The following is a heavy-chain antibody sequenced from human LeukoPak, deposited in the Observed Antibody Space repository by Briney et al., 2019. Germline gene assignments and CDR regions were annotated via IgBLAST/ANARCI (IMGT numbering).Heavy chain of an antibody. V-gene: IGHV3-53*01. CDR2: IYSDNT. D-gene: IGHD6-19*01. CDR3: ARFLSSGWRHPGTDY. J-gene: IGHJ4*02. CDR1: GFTVSSNS. Sequence: QPGGSLRLSCTVSGFTVSSNSMSWVRQAPGKGLEWVSFIYSDNTHYSDSVKGRFTISRDNSKNTLYLQMNSLRAEDTALYYCARFLSSGWRHPGTDYWGQGTLVTVSS.